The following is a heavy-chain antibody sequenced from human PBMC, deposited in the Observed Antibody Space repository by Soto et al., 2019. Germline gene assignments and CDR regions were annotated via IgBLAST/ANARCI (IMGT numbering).Heavy chain of an antibody. D-gene: IGHD1-20*01. CDR2: ISAYNANT. J-gene: IGHJ2*01. Sequence: QVHLVQSGAEVKKPGASVKVSCKAYGYTLTRYGITWVRQAPGQGLEWMGSISAYNANTNYAQKLQGRLTMTTDTSTSTAYMELRSLTSDDTAVYYCAREVFRYFDLWGRGTLVSVSS. CDR1: GYTLTRYG. V-gene: IGHV1-18*01. CDR3: AREVFRYFDL.